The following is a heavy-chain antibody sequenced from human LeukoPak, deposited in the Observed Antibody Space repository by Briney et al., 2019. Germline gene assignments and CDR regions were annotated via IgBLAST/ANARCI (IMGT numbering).Heavy chain of an antibody. Sequence: PGRSLRQSCTASGCNFGDYAMSWVRQAPGRGLEGVGFISCKAYGGTTECAASVKGRFTILRDDSKSIVYLQMNKLKPEAAAVYYCARVMSASVWRSYGSYYYYYYRDIWGKGTRVSVSS. CDR1: GCNFGDYA. V-gene: IGHV3-49*04. CDR3: ARVMSASVWRSYGSYYYYYYRDI. J-gene: IGHJ6*03. CDR2: ISCKAYGGTT. D-gene: IGHD3-16*01.